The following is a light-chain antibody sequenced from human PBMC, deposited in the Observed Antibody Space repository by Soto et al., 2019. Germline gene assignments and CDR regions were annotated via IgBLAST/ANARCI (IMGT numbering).Light chain of an antibody. CDR1: QGISNF. J-gene: IGKJ5*01. CDR2: AAS. Sequence: DIQMTQSPSSLSASVGDRVTITCRASQGISNFLAWYQQKPGKVPKLLISAASTFQSGVPSRFSGSGSGTDFTLTITSLPPDDVATYYCQKDSCVITFGQGTRLEIK. CDR3: QKDSCVIT. V-gene: IGKV1-27*01.